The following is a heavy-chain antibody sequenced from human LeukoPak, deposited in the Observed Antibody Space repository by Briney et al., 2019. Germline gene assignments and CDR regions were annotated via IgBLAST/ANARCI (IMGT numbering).Heavy chain of an antibody. CDR1: GRSISCGDYY. V-gene: IGHV4-30-4*08. CDR2: IYYSGST. D-gene: IGHD5-18*01. J-gene: IGHJ4*02. Sequence: SETLSLTCTVSGRSISCGDYYWSWIRQPPGKGLEWIGYIYYSGSTYYNPSLKSRVTISVDTSKNQFSLKLSSVTAADTAVYYCARGGYSYGTGIDYWGQGTLVTVSS. CDR3: ARGGYSYGTGIDY.